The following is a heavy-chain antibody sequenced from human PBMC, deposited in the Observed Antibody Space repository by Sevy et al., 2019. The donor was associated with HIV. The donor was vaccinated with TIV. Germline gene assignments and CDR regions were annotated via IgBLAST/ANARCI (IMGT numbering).Heavy chain of an antibody. CDR1: GFTFSGSD. Sequence: GGSLRLSCAASGFTFSGSDMHWVRQASGKGLEWVGRIRSKAKNYATAYAASVKGRFTISSDDSKNTAYLQMNSLKTEDTAVYFCTPAGYGFDYWGQGTLVTVSS. D-gene: IGHD5-18*01. V-gene: IGHV3-73*01. J-gene: IGHJ4*02. CDR3: TPAGYGFDY. CDR2: IRSKAKNYAT.